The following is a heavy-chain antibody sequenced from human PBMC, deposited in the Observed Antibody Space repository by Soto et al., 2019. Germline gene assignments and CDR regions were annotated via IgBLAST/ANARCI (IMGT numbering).Heavy chain of an antibody. J-gene: IGHJ4*02. D-gene: IGHD4-17*01. CDR2: INPKSGGT. Sequence: ASVKVSCKASGDTFTANYIHWVRQAPGQGFEWMGWINPKSGGTKYPQKFQGRVTMTRDTSLSTVYMTLTRLTSDDTAVYYCARAGGTTVTGLWHFDSWGQGTLVTVSS. CDR1: GDTFTANY. CDR3: ARAGGTTVTGLWHFDS. V-gene: IGHV1-2*02.